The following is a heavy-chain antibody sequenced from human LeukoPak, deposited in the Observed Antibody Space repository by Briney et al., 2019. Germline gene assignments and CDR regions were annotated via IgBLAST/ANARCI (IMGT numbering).Heavy chain of an antibody. J-gene: IGHJ4*02. V-gene: IGHV3-30*02. D-gene: IGHD3-10*01. CDR3: AKDRFQKRYGSGSYSGY. CDR1: GFTLSIYS. CDR2: IRYDGSNK. Sequence: GGSLRLSCAASGFTLSIYSMNWVRQAPGKGLEWVAFIRYDGSNKYYADSVKGRFTISRDNSKNTLYLQMNSLRAEDTAVYYCAKDRFQKRYGSGSYSGYWGQGTLVTVSS.